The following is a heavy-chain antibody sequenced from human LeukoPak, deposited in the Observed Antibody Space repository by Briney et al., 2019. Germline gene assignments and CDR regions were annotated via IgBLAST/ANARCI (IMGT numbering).Heavy chain of an antibody. J-gene: IGHJ4*02. CDR3: ARDRLMYYYDSSGYGPVDY. CDR1: GFTFSSYS. CDR2: ISSSSSTI. V-gene: IGHV3-48*01. D-gene: IGHD3-22*01. Sequence: GGSLRLSCAASGFTFSSYSMNWVRQAPGKGLEWVSYISSSSSTIYYADSVKGRFTISRDNAKNSLYLQMNSLRAEDTAVYYCARDRLMYYYDSSGYGPVDYWGQGTLVTVSS.